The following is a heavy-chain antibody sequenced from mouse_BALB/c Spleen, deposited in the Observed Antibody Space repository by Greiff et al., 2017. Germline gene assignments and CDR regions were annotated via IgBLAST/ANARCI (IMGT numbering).Heavy chain of an antibody. V-gene: IGHV5-4*02. CDR3: ARDRGYGTGSYAMDY. J-gene: IGHJ4*01. D-gene: IGHD2-2*01. CDR2: ISDGGSYT. CDR1: GFTFSDYY. Sequence: EVQLVESGGGLVKPGGSLKLSCAASGFTFSDYYMYWVRQTPEKRLEWVATISDGGSYTYYPDSVKGRFTISRDNAKNNLYLQMRSLKSEDTAMYYCARDRGYGTGSYAMDYWGQGTSVTVSS.